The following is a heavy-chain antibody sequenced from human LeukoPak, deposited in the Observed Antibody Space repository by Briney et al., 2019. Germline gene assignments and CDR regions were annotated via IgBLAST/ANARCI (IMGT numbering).Heavy chain of an antibody. CDR2: ISSSGSTI. CDR1: GFTFSDYY. CDR3: ARVRRLVQEWFDP. D-gene: IGHD3-9*01. J-gene: IGHJ5*02. Sequence: GGFLRLSCAASGFTFSDYYMSWIRQAPGKGLEWVSYISSSGSTIYHADSVKGRFTISRDNAKNSLYLQMNSLRAEDTAVYYCARVRRLVQEWFDPWGQGTLVTVSS. V-gene: IGHV3-11*01.